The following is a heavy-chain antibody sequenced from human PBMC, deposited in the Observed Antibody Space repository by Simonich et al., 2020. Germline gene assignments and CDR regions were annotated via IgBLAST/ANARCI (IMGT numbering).Heavy chain of an antibody. CDR2: ISSSSSYI. CDR3: AGGVYCSSTSCSTYYYYGMDV. CDR1: GFTFSSYS. D-gene: IGHD2-2*01. Sequence: EVQLVESGGGLVKPGGSLRLSCAASGFTFSSYSMNWVRQAPGKGLEWVSSISSSSSYIYYADSVKGRFTISRDNAKNSLYLQMNSLRAEDTAVYYCAGGVYCSSTSCSTYYYYGMDVWGQGTTVTVSS. V-gene: IGHV3-21*01. J-gene: IGHJ6*02.